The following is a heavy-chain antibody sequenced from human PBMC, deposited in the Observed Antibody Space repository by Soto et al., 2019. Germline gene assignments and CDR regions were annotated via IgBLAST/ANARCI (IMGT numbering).Heavy chain of an antibody. V-gene: IGHV1-3*01. J-gene: IGHJ5*02. CDR3: ARALLPDWFDP. CDR2: INAGNGNT. Sequence: ASVKVSCKASGYTFTSYAMHWVRQAPGQRLEWMGWINAGNGNTKYSQKFQGRATITRDTSASTAYMELSSLRSEDTAVYYCARALLPDWFDPWGQGTLVTVSS. CDR1: GYTFTSYA.